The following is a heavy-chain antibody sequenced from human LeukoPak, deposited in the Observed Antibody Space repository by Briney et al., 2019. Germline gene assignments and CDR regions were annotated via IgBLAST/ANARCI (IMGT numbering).Heavy chain of an antibody. CDR2: IYYSGST. CDR1: GGSISSYY. CDR3: ARHLSGSPPLGYFDY. Sequence: PSETLSLTCTVSGGSISSYYWSWIRKPPGKGLEWIGYIYYSGSTNYNPSLKSRVTISVDTSKNQFSLKLSPVTAADTAVYYCARHLSGSPPLGYFDYWGQGTLVTVSS. J-gene: IGHJ4*02. D-gene: IGHD1-26*01. V-gene: IGHV4-59*08.